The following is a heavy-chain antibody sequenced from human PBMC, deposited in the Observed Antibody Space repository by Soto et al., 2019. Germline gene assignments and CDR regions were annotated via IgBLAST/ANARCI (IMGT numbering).Heavy chain of an antibody. CDR1: GGTFSSHS. Sequence: SVKVSCKSSGGTFSSHSINWVRQAPGQGLEWMGGIIPIFGPANFAKKFQGRVTITADESTTTAYMELSSLTSEDTAVYYCATGSFTSTGGRIGYHYNAMDVWGQGTTITVSS. V-gene: IGHV1-69*13. D-gene: IGHD1-1*01. CDR2: IIPIFGPA. CDR3: ATGSFTSTGGRIGYHYNAMDV. J-gene: IGHJ6*02.